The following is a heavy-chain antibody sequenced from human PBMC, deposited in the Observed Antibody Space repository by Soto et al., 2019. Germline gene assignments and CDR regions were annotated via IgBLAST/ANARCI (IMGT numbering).Heavy chain of an antibody. D-gene: IGHD2-15*01. CDR3: ARGGYCSGGSCYSVSASQYNWFVP. CDR2: INHSGST. CDR1: GGSFSGYY. V-gene: IGHV4-34*01. Sequence: PSETLSLTCAVYGGSFSGYYWSWIRQPPGKGLEWIGEINHSGSTNYNPSLKSRVTISVDTSKNQFSLKLSSVTAADTAVYYCARGGYCSGGSCYSVSASQYNWFVPWGQGTLVTVSS. J-gene: IGHJ5*02.